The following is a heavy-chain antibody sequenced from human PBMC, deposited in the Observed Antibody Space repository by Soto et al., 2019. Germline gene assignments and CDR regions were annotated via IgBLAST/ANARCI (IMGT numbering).Heavy chain of an antibody. V-gene: IGHV1-3*01. CDR3: ARGLGRYYGDY. Sequence: VPLVQSGAEVQKPGASGKVSCKASGYTFTSYAMHWVRQAPGQRLEWMGWINAGTGNTKYSQKFQGRVTITRDTSARTAYMELSSLRSEDTAVYYCARGLGRYYGDYWGQGTLVTVSS. CDR2: INAGTGNT. J-gene: IGHJ4*02. D-gene: IGHD1-26*01. CDR1: GYTFTSYA.